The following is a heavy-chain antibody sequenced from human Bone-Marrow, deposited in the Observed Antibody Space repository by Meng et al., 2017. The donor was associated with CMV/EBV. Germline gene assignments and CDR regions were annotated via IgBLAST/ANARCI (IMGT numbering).Heavy chain of an antibody. CDR2: ISAYNGNT. J-gene: IGHJ6*02. CDR1: GYSFMSHG. V-gene: IGHV1-18*01. CDR3: AREGGFSYGYYYYYGMDV. Sequence: ASVKVSCKASGYSFMSHGISWVRQAPGQGLEWMGWISAYNGNTNYAQNFQGRVTMTTDTSTSTVYMVMRSLRAEDTAVYYCAREGGFSYGYYYYYGMDVWGEATTATFSS. D-gene: IGHD5-18*01.